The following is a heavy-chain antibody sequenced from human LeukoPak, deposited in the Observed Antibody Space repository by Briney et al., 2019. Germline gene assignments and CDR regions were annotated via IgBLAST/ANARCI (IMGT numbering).Heavy chain of an antibody. Sequence: GGSLRLSCAASGFTFSHYGVHWVRQAPGKGLEWVAVISYDGSNKYYADSVKGRFTISRDNSKNTLYLQMNSLRAEDTALYYCVKDVGRNYYCGMDVWGQGTTVTVSS. CDR1: GFTFSHYG. V-gene: IGHV3-30*18. CDR2: ISYDGSNK. J-gene: IGHJ6*02. CDR3: VKDVGRNYYCGMDV.